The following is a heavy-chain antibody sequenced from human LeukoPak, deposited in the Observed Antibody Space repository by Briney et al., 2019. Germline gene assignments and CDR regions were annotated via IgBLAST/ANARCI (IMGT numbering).Heavy chain of an antibody. CDR3: ARDRRPFFGPGVSYFDY. Sequence: GGSLRLSCAASGLTVSSNYMSWVRQAPGKGLEWVSVIYSGGSTYYADSVKGRFTISRDNSKNTLYLQMNSLRAEDTAVYYCARDRRPFFGPGVSYFDYWGQGTLVTVSS. V-gene: IGHV3-53*01. J-gene: IGHJ4*02. CDR2: IYSGGST. D-gene: IGHD2-8*01. CDR1: GLTVSSNY.